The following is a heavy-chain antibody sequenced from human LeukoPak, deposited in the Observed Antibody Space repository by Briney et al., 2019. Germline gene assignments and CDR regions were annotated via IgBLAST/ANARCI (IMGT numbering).Heavy chain of an antibody. D-gene: IGHD3-10*01. J-gene: IGHJ6*02. CDR2: ISSSGSTI. CDR1: GFTFSSYA. CDR3: AREGVVRGVIDIYYYYGMDV. Sequence: GGSLRLSCAASGFTFSSYAMSWVRQAPGKGLEWVSYISSSGSTIYYADSVKGRFTNSRDNAKNSLYLQMNSLRAEDTAVYYCAREGVVRGVIDIYYYYGMDVWGQGTTVTVSS. V-gene: IGHV3-48*03.